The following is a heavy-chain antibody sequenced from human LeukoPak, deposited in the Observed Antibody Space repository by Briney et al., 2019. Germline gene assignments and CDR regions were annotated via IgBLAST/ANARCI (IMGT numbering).Heavy chain of an antibody. CDR1: GYTLTELS. CDR2: FDSEDGET. J-gene: IGHJ4*02. D-gene: IGHD3-10*01. CDR3: ARDPNSYASGSDDDY. V-gene: IGHV1-24*01. Sequence: ASVKVSCKVSGYTLTELSMHWVRQAPGKGLEWMGGFDSEDGETIYAQKFQGRVTMTEDPSTDTAYIELSSLRSEDTAVFYCARDPNSYASGSDDDYWGQGTLVTVSS.